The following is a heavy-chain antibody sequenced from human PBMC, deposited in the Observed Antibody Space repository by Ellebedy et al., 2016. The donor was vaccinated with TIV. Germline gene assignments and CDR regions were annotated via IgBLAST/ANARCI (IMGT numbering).Heavy chain of an antibody. CDR2: IYHSGST. V-gene: IGHV4-30-2*01. Sequence: SETLSLTXAVSGGSISSGGYSWSWIRQPPGKGLEWIGYIYHSGSTYYNPSLKSRVTISVDRSKNQFSLKLSSVTAADTAVYYCASAPSRYDLYYFDYWGQGTLVTVSS. CDR3: ASAPSRYDLYYFDY. J-gene: IGHJ4*02. CDR1: GGSISSGGYS. D-gene: IGHD3-9*01.